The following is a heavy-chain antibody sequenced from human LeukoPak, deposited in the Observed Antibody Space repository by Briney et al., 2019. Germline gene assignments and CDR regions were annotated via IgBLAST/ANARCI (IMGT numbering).Heavy chain of an antibody. CDR3: ARGEEPATLDY. V-gene: IGHV4-4*07. D-gene: IGHD1-14*01. CDR1: GGSISSYY. CDR2: IYTSGIT. Sequence: PSETLSLTCTVSGGSISSYYWSWLRQPAGKGLEWIGRIYTSGITNYNPSLKSRVTMSVHTSKNQFSLKLSSVTAADTALYYCARGEEPATLDYWGQGTLVTVSS. J-gene: IGHJ4*02.